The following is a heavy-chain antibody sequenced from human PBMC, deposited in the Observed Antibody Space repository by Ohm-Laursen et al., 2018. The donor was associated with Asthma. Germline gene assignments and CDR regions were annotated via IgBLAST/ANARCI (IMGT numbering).Heavy chain of an antibody. V-gene: IGHV1-2*06. CDR1: GYTFTGYY. CDR2: INPNSGGT. Sequence: SVKVSCKASGYTFTGYYMHWVRQAPGQGLEWMGRINPNSGGTNYAQKFQGRVTMTRDTSISTAYMELSRLRSDDTAVYYCARLSRPGTGVANFDYWGQGTLVTVSS. CDR3: ARLSRPGTGVANFDY. J-gene: IGHJ4*02. D-gene: IGHD7-27*01.